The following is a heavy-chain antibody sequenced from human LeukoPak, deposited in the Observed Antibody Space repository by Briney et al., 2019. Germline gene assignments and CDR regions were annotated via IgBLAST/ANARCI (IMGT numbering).Heavy chain of an antibody. CDR1: AFTFARHW. CDR3: ARLSGESTIYDY. V-gene: IGHV3-7*01. J-gene: IGHJ4*02. CDR2: IRQDGITK. D-gene: IGHD5/OR15-5a*01. Sequence: GGSLRLSCVTSAFTFARHWMSWVRQAPGKPLEWVATIRQDGITKYYLDSVKGRFIISRDNARNSLSLQMDSLRVEDTAVYYCARLSGESTIYDYWGQGTLVTVSS.